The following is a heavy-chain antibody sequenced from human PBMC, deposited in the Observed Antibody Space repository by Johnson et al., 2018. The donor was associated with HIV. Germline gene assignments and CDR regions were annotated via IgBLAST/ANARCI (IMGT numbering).Heavy chain of an antibody. V-gene: IGHV3-43*01. D-gene: IGHD1-26*01. J-gene: IGHJ3*02. CDR1: GFTFDDYT. Sequence: VQLVESGGVVVQPGGSLRLSCAASGFTFDDYTMHWVRQAPGKGLEWVSLISWDGGSTYYADSVKGRFTISRDNSKNSLYLQMNSLRTEDTALYYCAKDAYSGGYHGAFDIWGQGTMVTVSS. CDR3: AKDAYSGGYHGAFDI. CDR2: ISWDGGST.